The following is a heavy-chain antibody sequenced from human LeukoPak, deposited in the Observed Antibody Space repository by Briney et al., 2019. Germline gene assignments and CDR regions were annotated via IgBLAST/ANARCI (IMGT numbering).Heavy chain of an antibody. J-gene: IGHJ4*02. Sequence: GGSLRLSCAASGFTFSSYAMHWVRQAPGKGLEWVAVISYDGSNKYYADSVKGRFTISRAKNTLYLQMNSLRAEDTAVYYCALSPSSGRDPTDYWGQGTLVTVSS. V-gene: IGHV3-30-3*01. D-gene: IGHD6-19*01. CDR1: GFTFSSYA. CDR3: ALSPSSGRDPTDY. CDR2: ISYDGSNK.